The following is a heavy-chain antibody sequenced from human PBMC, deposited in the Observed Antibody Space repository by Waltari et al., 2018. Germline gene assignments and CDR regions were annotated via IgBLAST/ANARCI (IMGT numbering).Heavy chain of an antibody. CDR3: ARWGEASFDY. V-gene: IGHV4-34*01. J-gene: IGHJ4*02. D-gene: IGHD3-10*01. CDR2: INHSGST. Sequence: QVQLQQWGAGLLKPSETLSLTFAVYGGSFSGYYWSWIRQPPGKGLEWIGEINHSGSTNYNPSLKSRVTISVDTSKNQFSLKLSSVTAADTAVYYCARWGEASFDYWGQGTLVTVSS. CDR1: GGSFSGYY.